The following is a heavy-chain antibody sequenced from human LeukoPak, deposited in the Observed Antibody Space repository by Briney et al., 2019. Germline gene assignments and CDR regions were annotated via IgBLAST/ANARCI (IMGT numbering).Heavy chain of an antibody. J-gene: IGHJ3*02. D-gene: IGHD3-22*01. CDR2: IWYDGSNK. Sequence: QPGRSLRLSCAASGLTFSSYGMHWVRQAPGKGLEWVAVIWYDGSNKYYADSVKGRFTISRDNSKNTLYLQMNSLRAEDTAVYYCARDVPAYYYDSSGYTDAFDIWGQGTMVTVSS. V-gene: IGHV3-33*01. CDR3: ARDVPAYYYDSSGYTDAFDI. CDR1: GLTFSSYG.